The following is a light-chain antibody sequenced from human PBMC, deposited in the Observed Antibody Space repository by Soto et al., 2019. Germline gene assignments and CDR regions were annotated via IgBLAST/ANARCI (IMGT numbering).Light chain of an antibody. CDR3: HQYGISPLT. CDR1: QSVSSSY. CDR2: GAS. V-gene: IGKV3-20*01. J-gene: IGKJ4*01. Sequence: EIVLTQSPGTLSLSPGERATLSCRASQSVSSSYLAWYQQKPGQAPRLLIYGASSRATGIPDRFSGSGSGTEFTLTISRLEPEDFAVYYCHQYGISPLTFGGGTKVDIK.